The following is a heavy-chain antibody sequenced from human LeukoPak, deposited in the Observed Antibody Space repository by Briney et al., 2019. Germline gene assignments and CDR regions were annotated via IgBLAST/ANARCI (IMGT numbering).Heavy chain of an antibody. CDR3: ARMKGNANDAFDI. CDR2: INPNSGGT. J-gene: IGHJ3*02. D-gene: IGHD1-1*01. V-gene: IGHV1-2*02. Sequence: ASVKVSCKVSGYTFTDYYMHWVRQAPGQGLEWMGWINPNSGGTNYAQKFQGRVTMTRDTSISTAYMELSRLRSDDTAVYYCARMKGNANDAFDIWGQGTMVTVSS. CDR1: GYTFTDYY.